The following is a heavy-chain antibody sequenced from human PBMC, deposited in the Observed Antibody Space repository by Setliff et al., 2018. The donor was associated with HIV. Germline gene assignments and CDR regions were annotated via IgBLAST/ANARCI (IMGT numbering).Heavy chain of an antibody. Sequence: PGGSLRLSCAASGFTFSDYYISWIRQSPGKGLEWVAYISGSGSTIYYADPVKGRFTISRDNAKNSLYLQMNSLRAEDTAVYYCARVPPQVPGVAFDIWGQGTMVTVSS. V-gene: IGHV3-11*04. CDR2: ISGSGSTI. D-gene: IGHD3-10*01. CDR3: ARVPPQVPGVAFDI. J-gene: IGHJ3*02. CDR1: GFTFSDYY.